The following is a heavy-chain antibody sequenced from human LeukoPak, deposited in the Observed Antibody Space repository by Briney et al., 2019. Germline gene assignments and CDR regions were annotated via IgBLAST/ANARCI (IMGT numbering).Heavy chain of an antibody. CDR1: GGTFSSYA. Sequence: ASVKVSCKASGGTFSSYAISWVRQAPGQGLEWMGGIIPIFGTANYAQKFQGRVTITADESTSTAYMELSSLRSEDTAVYYCARAVLVRYFDLLLSLDYLGQGPLVTVSS. D-gene: IGHD3-9*01. J-gene: IGHJ4*02. CDR3: ARAVLVRYFDLLLSLDY. V-gene: IGHV1-69*13. CDR2: IIPIFGTA.